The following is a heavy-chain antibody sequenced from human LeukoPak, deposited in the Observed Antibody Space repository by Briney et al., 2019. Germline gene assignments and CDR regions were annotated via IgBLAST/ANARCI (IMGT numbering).Heavy chain of an antibody. CDR1: GGTFSSYA. V-gene: IGHV1-69*13. D-gene: IGHD5-18*01. J-gene: IGHJ4*02. CDR2: IIPIFGTA. Sequence: SVKVSCKASGGTFSSYAISWVRQAPGQGLEWMGGIIPIFGTAIYAQKFQGRVTITADESTSTAYMELSRLRSDDTAVYYCARELSRGYSYGTWGQGTLVTVSS. CDR3: ARELSRGYSYGT.